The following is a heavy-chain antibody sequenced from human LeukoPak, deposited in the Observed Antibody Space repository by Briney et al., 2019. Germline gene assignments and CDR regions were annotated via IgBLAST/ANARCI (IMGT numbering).Heavy chain of an antibody. CDR3: ARGPSDYYDFWSGYYLHFDY. CDR1: GFTFSSYS. D-gene: IGHD3-3*01. Sequence: GGSLRLSCAASGFTFSSYSMNWVRQAPGKGLEWVSSISSSSSYICYADSVKGRFTTSRDNAKNSLYLQMNSLRAEDTAVYYCARGPSDYYDFWSGYYLHFDYWGQGTLVTVSS. V-gene: IGHV3-21*01. J-gene: IGHJ4*02. CDR2: ISSSSSYI.